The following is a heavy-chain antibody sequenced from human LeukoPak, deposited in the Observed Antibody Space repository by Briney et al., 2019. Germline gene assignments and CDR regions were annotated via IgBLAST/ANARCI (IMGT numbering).Heavy chain of an antibody. CDR3: ARNYDSSGYYGY. V-gene: IGHV3-30-3*01. D-gene: IGHD3-22*01. J-gene: IGHJ4*02. Sequence: PGGSLRLSCAASGFTVSSNYMSWVRQAPGKGLEWVAVISYGGSNKYYADSVKGRFTISRDNSKNTLYLQMNSLRAEDTAVYYCARNYDSSGYYGYWGQGTLVTVSS. CDR1: GFTVSSNY. CDR2: ISYGGSNK.